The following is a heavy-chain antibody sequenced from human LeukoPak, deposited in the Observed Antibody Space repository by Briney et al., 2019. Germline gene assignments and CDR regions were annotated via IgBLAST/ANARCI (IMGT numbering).Heavy chain of an antibody. CDR3: AKVRPHSSGWYRGFYYFDY. D-gene: IGHD6-19*01. CDR1: GFTFSSYA. Sequence: GGSLRLPCAASGFTFSSYAMSWVRQAPGKGLEWVSAIWSSSGNTYYADSVTGRFTISRDNSKNTLYLQMHSLRADDTAVYYCAKVRPHSSGWYRGFYYFDYWGQGTLVTVSS. V-gene: IGHV3-23*01. CDR2: IWSSSGNT. J-gene: IGHJ4*02.